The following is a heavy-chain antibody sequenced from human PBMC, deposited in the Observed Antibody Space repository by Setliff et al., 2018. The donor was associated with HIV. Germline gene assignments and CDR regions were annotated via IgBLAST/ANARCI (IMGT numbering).Heavy chain of an antibody. CDR2: ISYDGSNK. V-gene: IGHV3-30*18. Sequence: GGSLRLSCVVSGFTFSSYGMHWVRQAPGKGLEWVAVISYDGSNKYYADSLKGRFTISRDNSKNTLYLQMDSLTAEDTAVYYCAKESQHTVVVNAIPEYFDCWGQGTQVTVSS. J-gene: IGHJ1*01. D-gene: IGHD2-21*01. CDR1: GFTFSSYG. CDR3: AKESQHTVVVNAIPEYFDC.